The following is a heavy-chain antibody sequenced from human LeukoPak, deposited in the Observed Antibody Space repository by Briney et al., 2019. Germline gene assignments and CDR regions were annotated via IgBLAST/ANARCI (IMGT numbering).Heavy chain of an antibody. CDR2: IYHSGST. CDR1: GYSISSGYY. J-gene: IGHJ4*02. Sequence: KSSETLSLTCTVSGYSISSGYYWGWIRQPPGKGLEWIGNIYHSGSTYYNPSLKSRVTISVDTSKNQFSLKLSSVTAADTAVYYCAGDGGSYYQFDYWGQGTLVTVSS. CDR3: AGDGGSYYQFDY. V-gene: IGHV4-38-2*02. D-gene: IGHD1-26*01.